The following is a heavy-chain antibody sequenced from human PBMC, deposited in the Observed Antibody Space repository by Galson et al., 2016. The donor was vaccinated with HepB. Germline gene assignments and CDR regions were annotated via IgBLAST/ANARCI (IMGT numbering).Heavy chain of an antibody. Sequence: SETLSLTCTVSGGSISSTSYYWGWIRQPPGKGLEWIGSIYFSGSTYFNPSLKSRVTISVDTSKNQFSLKLSSVTATDTAVYYCARHGDGGGVGLDYWGQGSLVTVSS. CDR2: IYFSGST. J-gene: IGHJ4*02. V-gene: IGHV4-39*01. D-gene: IGHD3-10*01. CDR1: GGSISSTSYY. CDR3: ARHGDGGGVGLDY.